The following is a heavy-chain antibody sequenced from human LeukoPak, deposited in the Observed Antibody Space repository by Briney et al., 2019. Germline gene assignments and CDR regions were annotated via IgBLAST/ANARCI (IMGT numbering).Heavy chain of an antibody. CDR1: GFTFSSYG. CDR3: AKAPVTTCSGAYCYPFDY. Sequence: PGGSLRLSCAASGFTFSSYGMHWVRQARGKGLEWVAVISYDGSNKYYADSVKGRFTISRDSSKNTLYLQMNSLRAGDAAVYYCAKAPVTTCSGAYCYPFDYWSQGTLVTVSS. CDR2: ISYDGSNK. J-gene: IGHJ4*02. V-gene: IGHV3-30*18. D-gene: IGHD2-15*01.